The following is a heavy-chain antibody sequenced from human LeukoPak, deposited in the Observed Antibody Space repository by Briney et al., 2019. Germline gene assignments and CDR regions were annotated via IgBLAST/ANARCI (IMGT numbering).Heavy chain of an antibody. CDR3: ARHRSGIVGATPEFDY. D-gene: IGHD1-26*01. J-gene: IGHJ4*02. Sequence: SETLSLTCTVSGGSISSYYWSWIRQPPGKGLEWIGYVHYTGSTNYNPFHKSRLTISVDTSKNQFSLKVSSVTAADTAGYYCARHRSGIVGATPEFDYWGQGTLVTVPS. CDR2: VHYTGST. CDR1: GGSISSYY. V-gene: IGHV4-59*08.